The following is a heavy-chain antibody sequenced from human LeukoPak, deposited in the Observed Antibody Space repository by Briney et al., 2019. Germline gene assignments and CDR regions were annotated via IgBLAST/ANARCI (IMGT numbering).Heavy chain of an antibody. CDR1: GSSVSSGSYY. J-gene: IGHJ3*02. Sequence: SETLSLTCTVSGSSVSSGSYYWSWIRQPPGTGLEWIGYIYHSGSTHYNPSLKSRVTISVDRSKNQFSLKLSSVTAADTAVYYCARTSIAARRANAFDIWGQGTMVTVSS. D-gene: IGHD6-6*01. V-gene: IGHV4-30-2*01. CDR2: IYHSGST. CDR3: ARTSIAARRANAFDI.